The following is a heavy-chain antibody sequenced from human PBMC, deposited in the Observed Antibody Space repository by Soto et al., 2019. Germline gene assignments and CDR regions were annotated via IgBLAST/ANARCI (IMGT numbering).Heavy chain of an antibody. V-gene: IGHV4-4*07. CDR1: GGSISSYY. CDR2: IYTSGST. Sequence: KTSETLSLTCTVPGGSISSYYWSWIRQPAGKGLEWIGRIYTSGSTNYNPSLKSRVTMSVDTSKNQFSLKLSSVTAADTAVYYCAATYYDFWSGYPPYYYGMDVWGQGTTVTVSS. CDR3: AATYYDFWSGYPPYYYGMDV. D-gene: IGHD3-3*01. J-gene: IGHJ6*02.